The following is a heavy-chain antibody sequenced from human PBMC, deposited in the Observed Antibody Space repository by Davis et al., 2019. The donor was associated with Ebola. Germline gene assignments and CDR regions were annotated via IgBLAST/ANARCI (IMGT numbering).Heavy chain of an antibody. CDR2: IYPGDSDT. D-gene: IGHD1-20*01. CDR1: GYSFTSYW. J-gene: IGHJ6*02. CDR3: AAITGSSWYYGMDV. Sequence: KVSCKGSGYSFTSYWIGWVRQMPGKGLEWMGIIYPGDSDTRYSPSFQGQVTISVDKSSSTASLQWSSLKASDTAMYYCAAITGSSWYYGMDVWGQGTTVTVSS. V-gene: IGHV5-51*01.